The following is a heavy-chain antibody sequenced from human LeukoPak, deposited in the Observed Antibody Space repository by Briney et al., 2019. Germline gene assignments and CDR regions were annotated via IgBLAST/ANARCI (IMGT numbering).Heavy chain of an antibody. CDR1: GFTCSTYV. J-gene: IGHJ4*02. V-gene: IGHV3-23*01. CDR3: ARGERDFDY. CDR2: ILHNGDST. Sequence: GGSLRLSCAASGFTCSTYVMSWVRQAPGKGLEWLSLILHNGDSTYYADSVKGRFTISRDNSKNTLYLQMNSLRAEDTAVYYCARGERDFDYWGQGTLVTVSS.